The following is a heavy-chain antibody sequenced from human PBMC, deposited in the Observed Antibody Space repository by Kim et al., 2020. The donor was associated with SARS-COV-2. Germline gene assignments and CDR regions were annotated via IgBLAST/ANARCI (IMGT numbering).Heavy chain of an antibody. J-gene: IGHJ4*02. Sequence: ADSVKGRFTITRDNAKNTLYLQMNSLRAEDTAVYYCAKGITILGVVDVDYWGQGTLVTVSS. D-gene: IGHD3-3*01. CDR3: AKGITILGVVDVDY. V-gene: IGHV3-23*01.